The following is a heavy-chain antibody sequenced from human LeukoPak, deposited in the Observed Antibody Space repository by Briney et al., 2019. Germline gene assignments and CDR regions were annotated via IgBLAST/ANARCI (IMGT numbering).Heavy chain of an antibody. CDR1: VFTFSSYS. V-gene: IGHV3-23*01. CDR3: AKFYGSSWFDY. D-gene: IGHD6-13*01. CDR2: ISGSGGST. Sequence: QTGGSLRLSCAASVFTFSSYSMSWVRQAPWKGLEWVSAISGSGGSTYYADSVKGRFTISRDNSKNTLYLQMNSLRAEDTAVYYCAKFYGSSWFDYWGQGTLVTVSS. J-gene: IGHJ4*02.